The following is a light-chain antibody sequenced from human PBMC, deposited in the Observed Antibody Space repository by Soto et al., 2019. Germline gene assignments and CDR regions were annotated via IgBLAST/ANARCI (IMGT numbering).Light chain of an antibody. V-gene: IGKV3-20*01. CDR1: QGVSGSY. J-gene: IGKJ1*01. CDR3: QHYGSSPRT. Sequence: EIVLTQSPGTLSFSPGERPTLSCRASQGVSGSYLACYQQKPGQAPRLLIYGASSGATGIPNRFGGSESGTDFTLTISRLEPEDFAVYYCQHYGSSPRTFGQGTKVEIK. CDR2: GAS.